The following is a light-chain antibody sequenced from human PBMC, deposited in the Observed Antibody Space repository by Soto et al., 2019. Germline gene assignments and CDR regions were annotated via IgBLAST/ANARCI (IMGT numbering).Light chain of an antibody. J-gene: IGKJ4*01. CDR3: LQDYNYPLT. CDR1: QGIRDD. V-gene: IGKV1-6*01. Sequence: AIQMTQSPSSLSASVGDRVTITCRASQGIRDDVGWYQQKPGKAPKLLIDAASILQTGVPSRFSGSGSDTDCTRTISSLQPEDFATYDCLQDYNYPLTVGGGTKVDIK. CDR2: AAS.